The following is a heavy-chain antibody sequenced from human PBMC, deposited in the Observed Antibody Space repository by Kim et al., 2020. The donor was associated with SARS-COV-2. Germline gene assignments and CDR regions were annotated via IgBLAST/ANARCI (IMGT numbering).Heavy chain of an antibody. CDR2: INHSGST. CDR3: ARGRSGSYLRFDY. D-gene: IGHD1-26*01. Sequence: SETLSLTCAVYGGSFSGYYWSWIRQPPGKGLEWIGEINHSGSTNYNPSLKSRVTISVDTSKNQFSLELSPVTAADTAVYYCARGRSGSYLRFDYWGQGTLVTVSS. CDR1: GGSFSGYY. J-gene: IGHJ4*02. V-gene: IGHV4-34*01.